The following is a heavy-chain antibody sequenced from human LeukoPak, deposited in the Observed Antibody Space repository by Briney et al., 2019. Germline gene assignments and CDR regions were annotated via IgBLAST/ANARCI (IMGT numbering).Heavy chain of an antibody. CDR2: ISWNGGST. V-gene: IGHV3-20*04. J-gene: IGHJ4*02. CDR1: GFTFDDYG. CDR3: AREPTTGTTFDY. D-gene: IGHD1-1*01. Sequence: GGSLSLSCAAPGFTFDDYGMSWVRQAPGKGLEWVSGISWNGGSTDYADSVKGRLTISRDNAKNSLYLQMNSLRAEDTALYYCAREPTTGTTFDYWGQGTLVTVSS.